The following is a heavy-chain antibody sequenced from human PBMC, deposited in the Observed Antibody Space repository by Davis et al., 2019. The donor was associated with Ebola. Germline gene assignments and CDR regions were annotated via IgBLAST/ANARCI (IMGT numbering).Heavy chain of an antibody. Sequence: SVKVSCKASGGTFSSYGISWVRQAPGQGLEWMGWISAYNGNTNYAQKFQGRVTITADESTSTAYMELSSLRSEDTAVYYCARDQSGRGDFDYWGQGTLVTVSS. J-gene: IGHJ4*02. CDR2: ISAYNGNT. D-gene: IGHD3-10*01. V-gene: IGHV1-69*13. CDR1: GGTFSSYG. CDR3: ARDQSGRGDFDY.